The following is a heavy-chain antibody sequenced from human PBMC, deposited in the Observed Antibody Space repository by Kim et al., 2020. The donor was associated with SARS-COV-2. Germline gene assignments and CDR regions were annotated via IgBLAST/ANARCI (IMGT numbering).Heavy chain of an antibody. CDR3: ARLHSSAWYELDY. Sequence: SETLSHTCTVSGGSISNNNDYWGWIRQPPGEGLEWIGSIHYSGSTYYNPSLRSRVTISVDTSKNQLSLNLISVTAADTAVYYCARLHSSAWYELDYWGQGALVTVSS. CDR1: GGSISNNNDY. D-gene: IGHD6-19*01. J-gene: IGHJ4*02. V-gene: IGHV4-39*01. CDR2: IHYSGST.